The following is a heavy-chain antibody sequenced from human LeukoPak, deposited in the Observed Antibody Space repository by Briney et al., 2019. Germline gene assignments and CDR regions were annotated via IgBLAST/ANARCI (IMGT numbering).Heavy chain of an antibody. CDR1: GFTFSSYG. CDR3: AKDSTTRSYYYDSSGYYDY. D-gene: IGHD3-22*01. V-gene: IGHV3-30*02. Sequence: GGSLRLSCAASGFTFSSYGMHWVRQAPGKGLEWVAVIWYDGSNKYYADSVKGRFTISRDNSKNTLYLQMNSLRAEDTAVYYCAKDSTTRSYYYDSSGYYDYWGQGTLVTVSS. J-gene: IGHJ4*02. CDR2: IWYDGSNK.